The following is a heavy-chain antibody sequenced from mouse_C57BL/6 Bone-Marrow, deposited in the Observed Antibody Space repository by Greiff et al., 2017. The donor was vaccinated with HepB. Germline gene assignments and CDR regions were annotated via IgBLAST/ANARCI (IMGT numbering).Heavy chain of an antibody. J-gene: IGHJ4*01. CDR1: GYTFTDYN. D-gene: IGHD1-1*01. CDR3: ARHVTGYYGSSYRAMDY. V-gene: IGHV1-18*01. CDR2: INPNNGGT. Sequence: VQLQQSGPELVKPGASVKIPCKASGYTFTDYNMDWVKQSHGKSLEWIGDINPNNGGTIYNQKFKGKATLTVDKSSSTAYMELRSLTSEDTAVYYCARHVTGYYGSSYRAMDYWGQGTSVTVSS.